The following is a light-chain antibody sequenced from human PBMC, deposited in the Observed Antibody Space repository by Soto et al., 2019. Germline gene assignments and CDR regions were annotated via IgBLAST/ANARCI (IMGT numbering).Light chain of an antibody. CDR1: QSVSFSF. CDR2: GAS. Sequence: EIVLTQSPGTLSLSPGERATFSCRASQSVSFSFLAWYQQKPGQAPRLLIYGASSRATGIPDRFSGSGSGTDFTLTISRLEPEDVAVYYCQQYGSSPLTFGGGTKVEIK. J-gene: IGKJ4*01. V-gene: IGKV3-20*01. CDR3: QQYGSSPLT.